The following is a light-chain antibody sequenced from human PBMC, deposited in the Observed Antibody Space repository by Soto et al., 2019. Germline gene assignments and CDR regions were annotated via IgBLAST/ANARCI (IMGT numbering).Light chain of an antibody. CDR1: QSVTTN. Sequence: EIVMTQSPATLSVSPGERATLSCTASQSVTTNLAWYQQKPGQAPRLLIYGASTRANGVPARFRGSGSGTDFTITNSSLQSEDFAVYYCQQYNNWLRTFGQGTKVEIK. CDR3: QQYNNWLRT. J-gene: IGKJ1*01. V-gene: IGKV3-15*01. CDR2: GAS.